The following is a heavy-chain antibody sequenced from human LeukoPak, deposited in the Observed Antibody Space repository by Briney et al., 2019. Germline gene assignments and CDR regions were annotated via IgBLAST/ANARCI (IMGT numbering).Heavy chain of an antibody. Sequence: GRSLRLSCAASRFTFSSYAMHWVRQAPGKGLERVSAISGSGGSTYYADSVKGRFTISRDNSKNTLYLQMNSLRAEDTAVYYCAKDPLAGIAAAGTEISFDYWGQGTLVTVSS. CDR2: ISGSGGST. CDR3: AKDPLAGIAAAGTEISFDY. CDR1: RFTFSSYA. D-gene: IGHD6-13*01. V-gene: IGHV3-23*01. J-gene: IGHJ4*02.